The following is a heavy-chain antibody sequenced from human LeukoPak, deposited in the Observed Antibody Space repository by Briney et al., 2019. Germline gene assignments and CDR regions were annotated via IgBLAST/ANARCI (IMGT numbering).Heavy chain of an antibody. CDR2: IYWNSGTI. CDR3: VKELKQWLGAIDY. CDR1: GFIFEDYA. V-gene: IGHV3-9*01. D-gene: IGHD6-19*01. Sequence: PGGSLRLSCAASGFIFEDYAMHWVRQAPGKGLEWVSGIYWNSGTIGYADSVKGRFTISRDNAKNSLYLQMNSLRAEDTALYYCVKELKQWLGAIDYWGQGTRVTVSS. J-gene: IGHJ4*02.